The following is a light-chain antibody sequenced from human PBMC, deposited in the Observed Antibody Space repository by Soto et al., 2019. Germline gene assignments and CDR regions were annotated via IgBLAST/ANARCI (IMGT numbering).Light chain of an antibody. CDR1: QSVSSY. J-gene: IGKJ3*01. Sequence: EIVLTQSPATLSLPPGERATLSCRASQSVSSYLAWYQQKPGQAPRLLIYDASNRATGIPARFSGSGSETDFTLTISSLEPEDFAVYYCQQRSNWPPIFTFGPGTKVDIK. V-gene: IGKV3-11*01. CDR2: DAS. CDR3: QQRSNWPPIFT.